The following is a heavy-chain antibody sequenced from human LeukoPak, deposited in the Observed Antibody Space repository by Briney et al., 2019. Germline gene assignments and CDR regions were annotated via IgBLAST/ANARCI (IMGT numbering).Heavy chain of an antibody. D-gene: IGHD4-17*01. J-gene: IGHJ3*02. CDR1: GFTFSSYT. CDR2: ISTSSIYI. CDR3: ATGDYGAFDI. V-gene: IGHV3-21*01. Sequence: GGSLRLSCAASGFTFSSYTMNWVRQAPGKGLEWVSSISTSSIYIYYTDSLKGRFTISRDNAKNSLYLQMNSLRAEDTAVYYCATGDYGAFDIWGQGTMVTVSS.